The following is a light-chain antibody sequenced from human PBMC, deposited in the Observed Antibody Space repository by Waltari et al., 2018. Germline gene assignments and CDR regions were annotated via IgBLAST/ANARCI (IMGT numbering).Light chain of an antibody. CDR2: DNI. CDR3: QVWDSDVI. J-gene: IGLJ2*01. CDR1: NIGSKS. Sequence: SYILTRAPSVAVAPGQTARIHCGGNNIGSKSVHWYQQKPGQATVFVLYDNIDRPSGIHERFSGSNSRNMATLTISRVEAGDEADYYCQVWDSDVIFGGVTKLTVL. V-gene: IGLV3-21*02.